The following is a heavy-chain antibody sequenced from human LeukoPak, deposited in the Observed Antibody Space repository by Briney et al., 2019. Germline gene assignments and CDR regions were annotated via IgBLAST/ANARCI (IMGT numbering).Heavy chain of an antibody. Sequence: GGSLRLSCAASGFTFSSYWMGWVRQAPGKGPEWVANIKEDGSQIFYVDSVKGRFTISRDNAKNSLYLQMNSLRAEDTAVYYCARVREYGWFDPWGQGTLAAVSS. V-gene: IGHV3-7*05. CDR3: ARVREYGWFDP. J-gene: IGHJ5*02. D-gene: IGHD2/OR15-2a*01. CDR1: GFTFSSYW. CDR2: IKEDGSQI.